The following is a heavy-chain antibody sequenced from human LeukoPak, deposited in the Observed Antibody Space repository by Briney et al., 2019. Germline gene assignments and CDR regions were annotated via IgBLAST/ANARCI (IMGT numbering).Heavy chain of an antibody. CDR3: ARDRRSSSWDYYYYGMDV. Sequence: PGGSLRLSCAASGFTFSSYAMSWVRQAPGKGLEWVSVIYSGGSTYYADSVKGRFTISRDNSKNTLYLQMNSLRAEDTAVYYCARDRRSSSWDYYYYGMDVWGQGTTVTVSS. J-gene: IGHJ6*02. CDR2: IYSGGST. D-gene: IGHD6-13*01. CDR1: GFTFSSYA. V-gene: IGHV3-66*01.